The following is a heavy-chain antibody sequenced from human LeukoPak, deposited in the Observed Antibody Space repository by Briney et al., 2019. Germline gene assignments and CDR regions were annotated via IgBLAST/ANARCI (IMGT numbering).Heavy chain of an antibody. J-gene: IGHJ3*02. CDR3: ARGVEGSYYYDSSGKGNALDI. CDR1: GFPFISYS. CDR2: ISSSGSPI. D-gene: IGHD3-22*01. Sequence: GGSLRLSCAASGFPFISYSMNWVRQAPGKGLEWISFISSSGSPIYYAGSVTGRFTISRDNGKNSLYLQMNSLRDEDTAVYYCARGVEGSYYYDSSGKGNALDIWGQGTMVTVSS. V-gene: IGHV3-48*02.